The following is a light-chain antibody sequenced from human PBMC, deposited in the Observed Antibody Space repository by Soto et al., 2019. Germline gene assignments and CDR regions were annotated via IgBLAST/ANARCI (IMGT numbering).Light chain of an antibody. J-gene: IGKJ2*02. CDR3: QQSYSTPRT. CDR2: AAS. V-gene: IGKV1-39*01. Sequence: DIQMTQSPSSLSASVGDRVTITCRASQSISSYLNWYQQKPGKAPKLLIYAASSLQSGVPSRFSGSGSRTDFTLNISSLQPDDFATYYCQQSYSTPRTFGQGTQLEIK. CDR1: QSISSY.